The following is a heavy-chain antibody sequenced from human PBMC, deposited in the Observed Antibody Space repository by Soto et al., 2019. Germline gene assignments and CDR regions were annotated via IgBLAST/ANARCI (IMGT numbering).Heavy chain of an antibody. Sequence: PGESLKISCQASGYTFTNYYIAWVRQVPGKGLEWMGRIDPSDSYIKYSPSFEGHVTMSVDKSISTAFLQWSRLEASDTAMYFLAIPLARPTPFDYWGQGSLVPVAS. D-gene: IGHD2-15*01. J-gene: IGHJ4*02. V-gene: IGHV5-10-1*01. CDR3: AIPLARPTPFDY. CDR1: GYTFTNYY. CDR2: IDPSDSYI.